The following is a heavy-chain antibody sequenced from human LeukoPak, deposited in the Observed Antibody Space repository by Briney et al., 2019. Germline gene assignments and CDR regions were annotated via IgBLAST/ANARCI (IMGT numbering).Heavy chain of an antibody. Sequence: SETLSLTCTVSGGSISSYYWSWIRQPPGKGLEGIGYIYYSGSTNYNPSLKSRVTISVDTSKNQFSLKLSSVTAADTAVYYCARGAVRGVSWFDPWGQGTLVTVSS. V-gene: IGHV4-59*01. CDR2: IYYSGST. D-gene: IGHD3-10*01. CDR1: GGSISSYY. CDR3: ARGAVRGVSWFDP. J-gene: IGHJ5*02.